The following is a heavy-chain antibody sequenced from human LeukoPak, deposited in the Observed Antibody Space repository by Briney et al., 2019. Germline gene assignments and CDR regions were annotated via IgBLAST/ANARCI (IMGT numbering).Heavy chain of an antibody. J-gene: IGHJ6*03. Sequence: PGGSLRLSCAASGFTFSSYWMSWVRQAPGKGLEWVANIKQDGSEKYYVDSVKGRFTISRDNAKNSLYLQMNSLRAEDTAVYYCARDSWGDYINVGYMDVWGKGTTVTVSS. CDR3: ARDSWGDYINVGYMDV. CDR1: GFTFSSYW. CDR2: IKQDGSEK. D-gene: IGHD4-11*01. V-gene: IGHV3-7*01.